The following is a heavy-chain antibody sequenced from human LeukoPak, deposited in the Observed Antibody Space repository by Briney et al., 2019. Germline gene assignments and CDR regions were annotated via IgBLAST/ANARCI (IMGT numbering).Heavy chain of an antibody. Sequence: EASVKVSCEASGYSFTSYDINWVRQATGQGLEWMGWMNPNSGNTGYAQNFQGRVTMTRNNSINTACMELSSLTSDDTAVYYCARLTRYYYGMDVWGQGTTVTVSS. CDR2: MNPNSGNT. CDR3: ARLTRYYYGMDV. D-gene: IGHD1-14*01. CDR1: GYSFTSYD. V-gene: IGHV1-8*01. J-gene: IGHJ6*02.